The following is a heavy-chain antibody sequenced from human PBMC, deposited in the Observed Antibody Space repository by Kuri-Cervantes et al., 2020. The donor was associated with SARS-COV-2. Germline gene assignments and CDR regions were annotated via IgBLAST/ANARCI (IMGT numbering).Heavy chain of an antibody. CDR1: TLSSYA. V-gene: IGHV4-39*01. J-gene: IGHJ6*03. CDR2: IYYSGST. Sequence: TLSSYAMSWVRQAPGKGLEWIGSIYYSGSTYYNPTLKSRVTISVDTSKNQFSLKLSSVTAADTAVYYCAREGSDIVVVPAAIRVYYYMDVWGKGTTVTVSS. D-gene: IGHD2-2*01. CDR3: AREGSDIVVVPAAIRVYYYMDV.